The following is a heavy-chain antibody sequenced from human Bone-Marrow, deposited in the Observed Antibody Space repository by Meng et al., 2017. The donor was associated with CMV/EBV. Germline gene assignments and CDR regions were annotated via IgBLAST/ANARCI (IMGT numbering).Heavy chain of an antibody. J-gene: IGHJ4*02. CDR3: ARDRGYCSSTSCRRYYFDY. Sequence: ASVKVSCKASGYTFTGYYMHWVRQAPGQGLEWMGWINPNSGGTNYAQKFQGRVTMTRDTSISTAYMELSRLRSDDMAVYYCARDRGYCSSTSCRRYYFDYWGQGTLVTVSS. CDR2: INPNSGGT. D-gene: IGHD2-2*01. CDR1: GYTFTGYY. V-gene: IGHV1-2*02.